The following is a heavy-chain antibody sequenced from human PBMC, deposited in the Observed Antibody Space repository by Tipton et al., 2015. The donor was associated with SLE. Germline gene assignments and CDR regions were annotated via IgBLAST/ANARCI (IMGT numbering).Heavy chain of an antibody. D-gene: IGHD6-19*01. J-gene: IGHJ4*02. Sequence: TLSLTCAVYGGSFSGYYWSWIRQPPGKGLEWIGSIYYSGSTYYNPSLKSRVTISVDTSKNQFSLKLSSVTAADTAVYYCAGGSGSGWLDYWGQGTLVTVSS. CDR2: IYYSGST. CDR1: GGSFSGYY. V-gene: IGHV4-34*01. CDR3: AGGSGSGWLDY.